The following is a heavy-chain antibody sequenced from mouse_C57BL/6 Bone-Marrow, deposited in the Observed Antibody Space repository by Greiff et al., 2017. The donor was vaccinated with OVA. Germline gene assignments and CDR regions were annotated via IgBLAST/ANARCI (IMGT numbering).Heavy chain of an antibody. Sequence: VQLQQSGAELVRPGTSVKVSCKASGYAFTNYLIEWVKQRPGQGLEWIGVINPGSGGTNYNEKFKGKATLTADKSSSTAYMQLSSLTSEDSAVYFCARSLTTVVALDAMYYWGQGTSVTVSS. V-gene: IGHV1-54*01. D-gene: IGHD1-1*01. CDR2: INPGSGGT. J-gene: IGHJ4*01. CDR1: GYAFTNYL. CDR3: ARSLTTVVALDAMYY.